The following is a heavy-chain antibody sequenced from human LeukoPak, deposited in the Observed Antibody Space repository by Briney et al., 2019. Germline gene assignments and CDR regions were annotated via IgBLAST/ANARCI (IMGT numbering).Heavy chain of an antibody. D-gene: IGHD6-13*01. CDR1: GGSISSGGYS. V-gene: IGHV4-30-2*02. J-gene: IGHJ2*01. CDR2: IYHSGST. CDR3: AGRIAAAGSFPFVL. Sequence: SETLSLTCAVSGGSISSGGYSWSWIRQPPGKGLEWIGYIYHSGSTYYNPSLKSRVTISVDTSKNQFSLKLSSVTAADTAVYYCAGRIAAAGSFPFVLWGRGTLVTVSS.